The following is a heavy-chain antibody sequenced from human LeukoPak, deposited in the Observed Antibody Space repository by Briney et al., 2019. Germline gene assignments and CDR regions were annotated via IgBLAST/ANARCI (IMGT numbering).Heavy chain of an antibody. V-gene: IGHV4-59*01. CDR3: ARVGAGAFDY. Sequence: SETLSLTCTVSGGSLSTYYWSWVRQPPGKGLEWIGYIYYSGNTNCNPSLKSRVTLSVDTSKNQFFLKLSSVTAADTAVYYCARVGAGAFDYGGQGTLVTVSS. CDR1: GGSLSTYY. CDR2: IYYSGNT. J-gene: IGHJ4*02. D-gene: IGHD1-26*01.